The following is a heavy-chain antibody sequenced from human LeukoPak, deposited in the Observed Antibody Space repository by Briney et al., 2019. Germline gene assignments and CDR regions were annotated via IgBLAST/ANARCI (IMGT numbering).Heavy chain of an antibody. D-gene: IGHD6-19*01. CDR2: ISGSGGST. CDR1: GFTFSSYA. J-gene: IGHJ4*02. CDR3: ARGLVWSSSGWFFDY. V-gene: IGHV3-23*01. Sequence: QSGGSLRLSCAASGFTFSSYAMSWVRQAPGKGLEWVSAISGSGGSTYYADSVKGRFTISRDNSKNTLYLQMNSLRAEDTAVYYCARGLVWSSSGWFFDYWGQGTLVTVSS.